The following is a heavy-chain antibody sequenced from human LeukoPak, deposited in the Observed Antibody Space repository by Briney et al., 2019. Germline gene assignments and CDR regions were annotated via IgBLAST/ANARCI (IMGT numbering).Heavy chain of an antibody. J-gene: IGHJ4*02. V-gene: IGHV3-30*04. D-gene: IGHD2-2*01. CDR2: ISYDGSNK. CDR1: GFTFSSYA. Sequence: GVSLRLSCAASGFTFSSYAMHWVRQAPGKGLEWVAVISYDGSNKYYADSVKGRFTISRDNSKNTLFLQMNSLRAEDAAVYYCARDYCDRTSCLPGFDYWGQGTLVTVSS. CDR3: ARDYCDRTSCLPGFDY.